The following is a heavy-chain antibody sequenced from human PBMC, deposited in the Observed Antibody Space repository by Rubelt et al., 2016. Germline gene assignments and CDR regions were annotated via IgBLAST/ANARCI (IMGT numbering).Heavy chain of an antibody. J-gene: IGHJ4*02. V-gene: IGHV1-18*01. CDR1: GYTFTSYG. CDR3: ARDRGGYYFDY. Sequence: QVQLVQSGAEVKKPGASVKVSCKASGYTFTSYGISWVRTAPGHTLARKSWISAYNGNTNYAQKLQGEVTMTTDTSTSTAYMGRRSLGSDDTAVYYCARDRGGYYFDYWGQGTLVTVSS. D-gene: IGHD2-15*01. CDR2: ISAYNGNT.